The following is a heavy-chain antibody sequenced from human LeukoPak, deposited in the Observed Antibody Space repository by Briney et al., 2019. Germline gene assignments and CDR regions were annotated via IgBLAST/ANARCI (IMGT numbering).Heavy chain of an antibody. Sequence: ASVKVSCKASANTFTGYYIHWVRQAPGQGLEWMGRINPNSGDTNYAQKFQGRVTMTRDTSISTAYMELSRLRSDDTAVYYCAETYNSGWPFDYWGQGTLVTVSS. V-gene: IGHV1-2*06. CDR2: INPNSGDT. CDR1: ANTFTGYY. CDR3: AETYNSGWPFDY. D-gene: IGHD6-19*01. J-gene: IGHJ4*02.